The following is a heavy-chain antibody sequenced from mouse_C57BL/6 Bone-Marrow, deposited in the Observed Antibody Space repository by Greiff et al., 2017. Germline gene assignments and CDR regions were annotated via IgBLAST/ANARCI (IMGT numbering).Heavy chain of an antibody. CDR2: IDPEDGDT. J-gene: IGHJ4*01. CDR1: GFNIKDYY. D-gene: IGHD1-1*01. CDR3: TTRSYYYGSSPYYNAMDY. V-gene: IGHV14-1*01. Sequence: EVKLQESGAELVRPGASVKLSCTASGFNIKDYYMHWVKQRPEQGLEWIGRIDPEDGDTEYAPKFQGKATMTADTSSNTAYLQLSSLTSEDTAVYYCTTRSYYYGSSPYYNAMDYWGQGTSVTVSS.